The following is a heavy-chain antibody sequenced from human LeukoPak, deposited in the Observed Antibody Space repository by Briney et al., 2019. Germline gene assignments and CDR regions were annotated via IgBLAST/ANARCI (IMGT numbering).Heavy chain of an antibody. CDR1: GFTFSSYS. Sequence: PGGSLRLSCAASGFTFSSYSMNWVRQAPGKGLELVSSISSSSSYIYYADSVKGRFTISRDNAKNSLYLQMNSLRAEDTAVYYCATDYSLGYYFDYWGQGTLVTVSS. CDR3: ATDYSLGYYFDY. J-gene: IGHJ4*02. D-gene: IGHD4-11*01. CDR2: ISSSSSYI. V-gene: IGHV3-21*01.